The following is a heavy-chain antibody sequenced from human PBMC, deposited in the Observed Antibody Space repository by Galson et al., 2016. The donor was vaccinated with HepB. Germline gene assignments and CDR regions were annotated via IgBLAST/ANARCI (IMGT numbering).Heavy chain of an antibody. V-gene: IGHV1-69*06. J-gene: IGHJ4*02. CDR2: IIPIFGSS. CDR3: ARGEGFGELLTLGY. D-gene: IGHD3-10*01. CDR1: GGPFNNYA. Sequence: SVKVSCKASGGPFNNYAIGWVRQAPGQGLEWMGGIIPIFGSSNYAQKLQGRVTMTADKSTSTTYMELSSLTSEDTAVYYCARGEGFGELLTLGYWGQGTLVIVSS.